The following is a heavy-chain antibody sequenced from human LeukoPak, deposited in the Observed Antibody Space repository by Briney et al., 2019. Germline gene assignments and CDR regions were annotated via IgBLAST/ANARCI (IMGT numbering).Heavy chain of an antibody. J-gene: IGHJ5*02. CDR1: GGSFSGYY. Sequence: SETLSLTCAVYGGSFSGYYWSWIRQPPGKGLEWIGEINHTGSTNYNPSLKSRVTISVDTSKNQFSLKLSSVTAADTAVYYCARRTRAYGSGSYYKGNWFDPWGQGTLVTVSS. V-gene: IGHV4-34*01. D-gene: IGHD3-10*01. CDR3: ARRTRAYGSGSYYKGNWFDP. CDR2: INHTGST.